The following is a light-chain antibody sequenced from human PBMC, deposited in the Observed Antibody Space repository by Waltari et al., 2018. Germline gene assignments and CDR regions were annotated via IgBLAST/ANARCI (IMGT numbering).Light chain of an antibody. V-gene: IGKV1-9*01. Sequence: DIQLTQSPSFLSASVGDRVTITCRASQGISSYLDWYQQKPGKAPKRLIYAASTLQSGVPSRFSGSGSGTEFTLTISSLQPEDFATYYCQHLNNYPLTFGGGTKVEIK. CDR2: AAS. J-gene: IGKJ4*01. CDR3: QHLNNYPLT. CDR1: QGISSY.